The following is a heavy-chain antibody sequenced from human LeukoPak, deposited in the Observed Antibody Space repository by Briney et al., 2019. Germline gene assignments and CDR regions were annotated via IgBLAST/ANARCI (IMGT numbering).Heavy chain of an antibody. CDR3: VRDPTQSSPFDY. J-gene: IGHJ4*02. CDR2: VNTNGGST. D-gene: IGHD2-2*01. CDR1: GFTFSNYA. Sequence: GGSLRLSCAASGFTFSNYAMNWVRQAPGKGLEWVSTVNTNGGSTYYAASVKGRFTVSRDNSANTLSLQMNSLRVADTAIYYCVRDPTQSSPFDYWGQGTLVTVSS. V-gene: IGHV3-23*01.